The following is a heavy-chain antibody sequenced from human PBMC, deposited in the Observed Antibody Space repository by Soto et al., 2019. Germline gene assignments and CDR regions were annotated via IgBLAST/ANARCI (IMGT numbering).Heavy chain of an antibody. V-gene: IGHV3-30*03. D-gene: IGHD6-19*01. CDR1: GFTFSSYG. CDR2: ISYDGSNK. J-gene: IGHJ4*02. Sequence: QVQLVESGGGVVQPGGSLRLSCAASGFTFSSYGMHWDRQAPGKGLEWVAVISYDGSNKYYADSVKGRFTISRDNSKNPLYLQMNSLRAEDTAVYYCAIYSSGWYPLDYWGQGTLVTVSS. CDR3: AIYSSGWYPLDY.